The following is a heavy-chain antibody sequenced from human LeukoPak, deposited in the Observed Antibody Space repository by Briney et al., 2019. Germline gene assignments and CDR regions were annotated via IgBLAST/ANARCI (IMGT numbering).Heavy chain of an antibody. V-gene: IGHV3-53*01. CDR1: GFIVSSNY. CDR2: IYTGGST. D-gene: IGHD2-2*01. J-gene: IGHJ6*04. Sequence: GGSLRLSCAASGFIVSSNYMSWVRQAPGKGLEWVSVIYTGGSTYYADSVKGRFTISRDNSKNTVYLQMSSLRAEDTAVYYCAKEGDCRTTSCLTGGLDVWGKGTTVPVSS. CDR3: AKEGDCRTTSCLTGGLDV.